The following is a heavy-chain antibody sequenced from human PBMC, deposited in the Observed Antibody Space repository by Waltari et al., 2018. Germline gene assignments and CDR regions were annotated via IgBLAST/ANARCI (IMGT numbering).Heavy chain of an antibody. J-gene: IGHJ4*02. CDR1: GFTFSSYA. Sequence: EVQLLESGGGLVQPGGSLRLSCAASGFTFSSYAMSWVRQAPGKGREWVSAISGSGGRTYYAESVKRRFTSSRDNAKNTLYLQMNSLRAEDTAVYYCAKDIQLAFDYWGQGTLVTVSS. D-gene: IGHD5-18*01. CDR3: AKDIQLAFDY. CDR2: ISGSGGRT. V-gene: IGHV3-23*01.